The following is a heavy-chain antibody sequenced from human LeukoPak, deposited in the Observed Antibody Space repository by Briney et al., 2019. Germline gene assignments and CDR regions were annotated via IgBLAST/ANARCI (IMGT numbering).Heavy chain of an antibody. J-gene: IGHJ6*02. CDR1: GYSFTSYW. CDR3: ARQQVVRGVAYGMDV. CDR2: IYPGDSDT. V-gene: IGHV5-51*01. Sequence: GESLKISCQGSGYSFTSYWIGWVRQMPGKGLEWMGIIYPGDSDTRYSPSFQGQVTISADKSISTAYLQWSSLKASDTAMYYCARQQVVRGVAYGMDVWGQGTTVTVSS. D-gene: IGHD3-10*01.